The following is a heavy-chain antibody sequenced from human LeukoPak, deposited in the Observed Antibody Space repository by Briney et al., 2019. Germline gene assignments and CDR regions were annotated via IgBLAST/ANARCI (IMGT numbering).Heavy chain of an antibody. J-gene: IGHJ4*02. CDR1: GFSFSSYA. Sequence: GGSLRLSCAASGFSFSSYAMSWVCQAPGKGLEWVSAISGSGGSTYYADSVKGRFTISRDNSKNTLYLQMNSLRAEDTAVYYCAKASGNYREYYFDYWGQGTLVTVSS. V-gene: IGHV3-23*01. CDR2: ISGSGGST. CDR3: AKASGNYREYYFDY. D-gene: IGHD1-26*01.